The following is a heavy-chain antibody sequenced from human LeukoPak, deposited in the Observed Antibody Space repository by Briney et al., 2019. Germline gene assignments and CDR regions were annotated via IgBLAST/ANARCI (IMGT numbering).Heavy chain of an antibody. J-gene: IGHJ5*02. CDR1: GGSFSDYY. CDR3: ARGKFSWFDP. Sequence: SETLSLTCAVYGGSFSDYYWTWIRQPPGKGLEWIGEINHGGSTNYNPSLKSRVTISVDTSKNQFSLKLSSVTAADTAVYYCARGKFSWFDPWGQGTLVTVSS. V-gene: IGHV4-34*01. CDR2: INHGGST.